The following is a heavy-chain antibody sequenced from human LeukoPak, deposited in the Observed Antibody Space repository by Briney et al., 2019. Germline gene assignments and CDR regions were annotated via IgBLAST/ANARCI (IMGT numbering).Heavy chain of an antibody. Sequence: GGSLRLSCAASGFTLSNYAMSWVRQAPGKGLEWVSTLSGTGGSTYYADSVKGRFTISRDNSKNTLYLQMNSLRAEDTAVYYCAKSKRYCSSTGCYTYYYFGMDVWGQGTTVTVSS. CDR2: LSGTGGST. CDR3: AKSKRYCSSTGCYTYYYFGMDV. CDR1: GFTLSNYA. J-gene: IGHJ6*02. V-gene: IGHV3-23*01. D-gene: IGHD2-2*02.